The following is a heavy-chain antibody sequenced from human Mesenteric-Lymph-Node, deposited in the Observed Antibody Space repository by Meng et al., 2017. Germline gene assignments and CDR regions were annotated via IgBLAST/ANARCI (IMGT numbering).Heavy chain of an antibody. CDR3: ARDGSSYGSSGYYQYYFDY. CDR2: IWYDRSNK. D-gene: IGHD3-22*01. J-gene: IGHJ4*01. V-gene: IGHV3-33*01. CDR1: GFTFSSYG. Sequence: GESLKISCAASGFTFSSYGMHWVRQAPGKGLEWVAVIWYDRSNKYYADSVKDRFTISRDNSKNTLYLQMNSLRAEDTAVYYCARDGSSYGSSGYYQYYFDYWGQGTMVTVSS.